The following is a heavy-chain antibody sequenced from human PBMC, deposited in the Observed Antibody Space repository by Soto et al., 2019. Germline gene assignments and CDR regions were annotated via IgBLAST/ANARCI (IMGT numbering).Heavy chain of an antibody. CDR1: GYTFTGYY. J-gene: IGHJ6*02. Sequence: ASVKVSCKASGYTFTGYYMHWVRQAPGQGLEWMGWINPNSGGTNYAQKFQGWVTMTRDTSISTAYMELSRLRSDDTAVYYCARSPGVREYHYYYYGMDVWGQGTTVTVSS. CDR2: INPNSGGT. V-gene: IGHV1-2*04. CDR3: ARSPGVREYHYYYYGMDV. D-gene: IGHD3-10*01.